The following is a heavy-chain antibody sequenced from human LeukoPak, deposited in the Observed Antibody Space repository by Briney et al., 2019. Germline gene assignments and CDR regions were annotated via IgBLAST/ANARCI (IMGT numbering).Heavy chain of an antibody. CDR2: ISSSSTI. CDR1: GFTFSSYS. J-gene: IGHJ6*02. V-gene: IGHV3-48*01. Sequence: PGGSLRLSCAASGFTFSSYSMNWVRQAPGKGLEWVSYISSSSTIYYADSVKGRFTISRDNAKNSLYLQMNSLRAEDTAVYYCARGDDHYGMDVWGQGTTVTVSS. CDR3: ARGDDHYGMDV. D-gene: IGHD1-1*01.